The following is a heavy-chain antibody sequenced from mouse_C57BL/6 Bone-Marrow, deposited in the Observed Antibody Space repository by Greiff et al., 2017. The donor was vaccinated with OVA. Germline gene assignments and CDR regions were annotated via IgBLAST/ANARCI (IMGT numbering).Heavy chain of an antibody. Sequence: VQLKESGPELVKPGASVKISCKASGYSFTGYYMHWVKQSSEKSLEWIGEINPSTGGTSYNQKFKGKATLTVDKSSSTAYMQLKSLTSEDSAVYYCAREGLLHYWGQGTTLTVSS. J-gene: IGHJ2*01. D-gene: IGHD2-3*01. CDR3: AREGLLHY. CDR1: GYSFTGYY. V-gene: IGHV1-43*01. CDR2: INPSTGGT.